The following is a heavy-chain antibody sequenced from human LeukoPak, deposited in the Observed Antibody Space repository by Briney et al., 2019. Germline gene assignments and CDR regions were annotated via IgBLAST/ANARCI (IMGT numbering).Heavy chain of an antibody. Sequence: SETLSLTCTVSDGSIGSYYWSWIRQPPGKGLEWIGYIYYSGSTNYNPSLKSRVTISVDTSKNQFSLKLRSVTAADTAVYYCARESFFSGTPFGYWGQGTLVTVSS. J-gene: IGHJ4*02. CDR1: DGSIGSYY. V-gene: IGHV4-59*01. D-gene: IGHD1-26*01. CDR3: ARESFFSGTPFGY. CDR2: IYYSGST.